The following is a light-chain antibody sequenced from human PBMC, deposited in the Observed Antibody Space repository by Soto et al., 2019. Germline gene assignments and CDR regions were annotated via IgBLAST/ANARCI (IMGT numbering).Light chain of an antibody. J-gene: IGKJ1*01. CDR1: QSISSY. Sequence: DIPMTQSPSSLSASVGDRVTITCRASQSISSYLSWYQQKPGKAPKLLIFAASSLQSGVPSRFSGSGSGTEFTLTISSLQHEDFATYYCQQSYSTPWTFGQGTRVEIK. V-gene: IGKV1-39*01. CDR2: AAS. CDR3: QQSYSTPWT.